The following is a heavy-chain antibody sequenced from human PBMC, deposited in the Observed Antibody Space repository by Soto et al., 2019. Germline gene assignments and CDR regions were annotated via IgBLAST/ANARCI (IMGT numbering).Heavy chain of an antibody. Sequence: QVQLVESGGGVVQPGRSLRLSCAASGFTFSSYGMHWVRQAPGKGLEWVPVIWYDGSNKHYADSVKGRFNISRDNSKTTLFLQMNSLRADDTAIYYCARDMDYGGDIVHAFDICVQGTLVTVSS. CDR1: GFTFSSYG. V-gene: IGHV3-33*01. J-gene: IGHJ3*02. CDR3: ARDMDYGGDIVHAFDI. CDR2: IWYDGSNK. D-gene: IGHD4-17*01.